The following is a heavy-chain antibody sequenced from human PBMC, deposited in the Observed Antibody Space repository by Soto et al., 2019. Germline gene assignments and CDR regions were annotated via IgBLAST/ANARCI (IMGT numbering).Heavy chain of an antibody. CDR1: GYTLTSYY. V-gene: IGHV1-46*01. J-gene: IGHJ6*02. CDR2: INPSGGIT. Sequence: ASVKVSCKASGYTLTSYYLHWVRQAPGQGPEWMEIINPSGGITNDAQKFQDRVTMTSDTSTSTVYMELSSLRSEDTAVYYCARGISTTRYYYYYGMDVWGQGTTVTVSS. CDR3: ARGISTTRYYYYYGMDV. D-gene: IGHD2-2*01.